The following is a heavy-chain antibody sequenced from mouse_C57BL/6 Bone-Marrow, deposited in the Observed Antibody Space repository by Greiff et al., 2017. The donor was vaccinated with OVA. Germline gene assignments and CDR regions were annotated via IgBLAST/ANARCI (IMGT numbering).Heavy chain of an antibody. D-gene: IGHD2-5*01. CDR1: GYTFTDYY. J-gene: IGHJ4*01. V-gene: IGHV1-75*01. CDR2: IFPGSGST. Sequence: QVQLKESGPELVKPGASVKISCKASGYTFTDYYINWVKQRPGQGLEWIGWIFPGSGSTYYNEKFKGKATLTVDKSSSTAYMLLSSLTSEDSAVYFCAWSNYLYYYAMDYWGQGTSVTVSS. CDR3: AWSNYLYYYAMDY.